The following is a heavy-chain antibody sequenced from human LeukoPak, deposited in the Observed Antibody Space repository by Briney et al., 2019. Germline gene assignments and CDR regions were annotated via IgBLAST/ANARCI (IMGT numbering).Heavy chain of an antibody. V-gene: IGHV4-59*08. J-gene: IGHJ4*02. CDR1: GGSISNYY. CDR2: IHDSGST. D-gene: IGHD5-24*01. CDR3: ARLDAAAGRYLQFFY. Sequence: PSETLSLTCTVSGGSISNYYWSWIRQSPEKGLEWIGYIHDSGSTNYNPSLKSRVTISVDTSKNQFSLKLSSVTAADTAVYYCARLDAAAGRYLQFFYWGQGTLVTVFS.